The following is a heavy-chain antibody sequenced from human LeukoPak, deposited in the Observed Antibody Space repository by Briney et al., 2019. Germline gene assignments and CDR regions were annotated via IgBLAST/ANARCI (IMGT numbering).Heavy chain of an antibody. Sequence: SGGSLRLSCAASGFPFNVRTMSWVRQAPGKGLDWVASMRQDGSEIYYVDSVKGRFTISRDNPKNSLYLQMNSLRAEDAAVYYCARGGATRGRFENWGQGTLVTVSS. CDR3: ARGGATRGRFEN. CDR2: MRQDGSEI. V-gene: IGHV3-7*01. J-gene: IGHJ4*02. CDR1: GFPFNVRT. D-gene: IGHD1-26*01.